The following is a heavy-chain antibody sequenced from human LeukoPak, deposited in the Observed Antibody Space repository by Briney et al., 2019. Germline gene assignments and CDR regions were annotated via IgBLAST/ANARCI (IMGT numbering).Heavy chain of an antibody. Sequence: SETLSLTCTVSGGSISSYYWSWIRQPAGKGLEWIGRIYTSGSTNYNPSLKSRVTMSVDTSKNQFSLKLSSVTAADTGVFYCARLWDNTITTGRGYYYYYGMDVWGQGTTVTVSS. V-gene: IGHV4-4*07. J-gene: IGHJ6*02. CDR1: GGSISSYY. D-gene: IGHD4-11*01. CDR2: IYTSGST. CDR3: ARLWDNTITTGRGYYYYYGMDV.